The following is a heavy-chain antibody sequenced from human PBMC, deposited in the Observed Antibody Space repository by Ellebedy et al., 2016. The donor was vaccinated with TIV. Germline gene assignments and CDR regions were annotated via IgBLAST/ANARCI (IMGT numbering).Heavy chain of an antibody. CDR2: IKQDGSEK. D-gene: IGHD6-19*01. CDR1: GFTFSNYW. Sequence: GESLKISCATSGFTFSNYWMTWVRQAPGKGLEWVANIKQDGSEKYYVDSVKGRFSISRDNAKNSLYVQINSLTDEDTAVYYCARDQWLGRAYYFDSWGQGTLVTVSS. J-gene: IGHJ4*02. CDR3: ARDQWLGRAYYFDS. V-gene: IGHV3-7*01.